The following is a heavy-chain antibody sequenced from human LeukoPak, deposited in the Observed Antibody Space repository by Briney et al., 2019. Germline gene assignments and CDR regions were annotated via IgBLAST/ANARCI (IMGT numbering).Heavy chain of an antibody. CDR2: IYYSGST. CDR1: GGSISSGDYY. D-gene: IGHD3-3*01. Sequence: SQTLSLTCTVSGGSISSGDYYWSSIRQPPGKGLEWIGYIYYSGSTYSNPSLKSRVTISVDTSKNQFSLKLSSVTAADTAVYYCARTYYDFWSGYYMRDGPKWFDPWGQGTLVTVSS. CDR3: ARTYYDFWSGYYMRDGPKWFDP. V-gene: IGHV4-30-4*08. J-gene: IGHJ5*02.